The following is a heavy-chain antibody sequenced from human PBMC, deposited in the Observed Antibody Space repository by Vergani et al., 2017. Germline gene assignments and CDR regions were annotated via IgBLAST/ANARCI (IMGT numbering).Heavy chain of an antibody. CDR1: ADSISSGSYY. Sequence: QLQLQQSGPGLVKPSETLFLTCTVSADSISSGSYYWGWIRQPPGKSLEWIGSIYYSGLTYYNPSLTSRVATSVDTAKNQFSLKGNSVTGADTAVYFCARQRPGSGWSPGDFDDWGQGILVTVSS. CDR3: ARQRPGSGWSPGDFDD. J-gene: IGHJ4*02. D-gene: IGHD6-19*01. CDR2: IYYSGLT. V-gene: IGHV4-39*01.